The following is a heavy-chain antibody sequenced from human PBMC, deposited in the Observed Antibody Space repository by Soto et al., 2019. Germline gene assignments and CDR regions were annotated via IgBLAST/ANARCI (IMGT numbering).Heavy chain of an antibody. CDR3: ARIIQDPHSYYYYGMAV. J-gene: IGHJ6*02. V-gene: IGHV3-48*04. CDR1: GFTFSSYS. CDR2: ISGSSRNI. D-gene: IGHD5-18*01. Sequence: GGSLRLSCAASGFTFSSYSMNWVRQAPGRGLEWVSCISGSSRNIYYADSVKGRFTISRDNAKNSVYLQMNSLSAEDTAVYYCARIIQDPHSYYYYGMAVWGQGTTVPVSS.